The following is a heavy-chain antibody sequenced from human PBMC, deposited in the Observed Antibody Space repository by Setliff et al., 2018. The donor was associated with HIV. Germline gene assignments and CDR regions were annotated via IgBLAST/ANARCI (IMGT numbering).Heavy chain of an antibody. Sequence: GSLRLSCVASGFTFNSAWMTWVRQPPGKGLEWIGEIYHSGSTNYNPSLKSRVTMSIDTSKNQFSLKLTSVTAADTAIYYCARGRDYTGSWFRPFYLDFWGHGNLVTVSS. J-gene: IGHJ4*01. V-gene: IGHV4-4*02. D-gene: IGHD3-3*01. CDR2: IYHSGST. CDR3: ARGRDYTGSWFRPFYLDF. CDR1: GFTFNSAW.